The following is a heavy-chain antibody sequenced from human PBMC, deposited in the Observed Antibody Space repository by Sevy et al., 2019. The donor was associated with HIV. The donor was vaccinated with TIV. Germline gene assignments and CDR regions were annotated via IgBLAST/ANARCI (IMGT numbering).Heavy chain of an antibody. CDR3: ASVRPCGGDCYFFDS. CDR1: GGSLSNYG. J-gene: IGHJ4*02. D-gene: IGHD2-21*02. V-gene: IGHV1-69*13. Sequence: ASVKVSCMASGGSLSNYGMNWVRQAPGQGLEWMGGIIPRVARSNYAQKFQGRATITADESTRTMYLEVRSLRSEDTAVCFCASVRPCGGDCYFFDSWGQGTLVTVSS. CDR2: IIPRVARS.